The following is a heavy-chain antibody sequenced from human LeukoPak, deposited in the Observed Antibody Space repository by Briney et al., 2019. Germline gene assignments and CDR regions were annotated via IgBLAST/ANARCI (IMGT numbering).Heavy chain of an antibody. Sequence: GGSLRLSCAASGFTVSSNYMSWVRQAPGKELEWVSVIYSGGSTYYAASVKGRFTISRDNSKNTLYLQMNSLRAEDTAVYYCARAAAAGIPFDYWGQGTLVTVSS. J-gene: IGHJ4*02. CDR2: IYSGGST. D-gene: IGHD6-13*01. CDR1: GFTVSSNY. V-gene: IGHV3-66*02. CDR3: ARAAAAGIPFDY.